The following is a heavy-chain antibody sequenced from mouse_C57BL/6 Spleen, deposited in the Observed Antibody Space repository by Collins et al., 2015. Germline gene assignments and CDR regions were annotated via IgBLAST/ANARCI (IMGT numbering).Heavy chain of an antibody. CDR3: ARYYYGAY. D-gene: IGHD1-1*01. J-gene: IGHJ3*01. Sequence: QVQLQQPGAELVKPGASVKLSCKASGYTFTSYWMHWVKQRPGQGLEWIGEINPSNGRTNYNEKFKSKATLTVDKSSSTAYMQLSSLTSEDSAVYYCARYYYGAYWGQGTLVTVSA. CDR2: INPSNGRT. V-gene: IGHV1S81*02. CDR1: GYTFTSYW.